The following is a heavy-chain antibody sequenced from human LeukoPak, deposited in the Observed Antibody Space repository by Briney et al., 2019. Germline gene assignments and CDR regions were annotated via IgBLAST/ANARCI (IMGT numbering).Heavy chain of an antibody. CDR3: ASRHYYDSSGPLDY. D-gene: IGHD3-22*01. J-gene: IGHJ4*02. Sequence: ASVKVSCKASGGTFSSYAISWVRQAPGQGLEWMGGIIPIFGTANYAQKFQGRVTITADESTSTAYMELSSLRSEDTAVYYCASRHYYDSSGPLDYWGQGTLVTVSS. V-gene: IGHV1-69*13. CDR2: IIPIFGTA. CDR1: GGTFSSYA.